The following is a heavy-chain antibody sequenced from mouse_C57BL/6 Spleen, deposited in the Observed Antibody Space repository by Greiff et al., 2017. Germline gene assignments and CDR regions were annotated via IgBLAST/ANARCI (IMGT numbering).Heavy chain of an antibody. CDR1: GYAFSSSW. CDR2: IYPGDGDT. J-gene: IGHJ4*01. CDR3: ARGREGGAMDY. Sequence: VQLQQSGAELVKPGASVKISCKASGYAFSSSWMNWVKQRPGKGLEWIGQIYPGDGDTNYNGKFKGKATLTADKSSSTAYMQLSSLTSEDAAVYFCARGREGGAMDYWGQGTSVTVSS. V-gene: IGHV1-80*01.